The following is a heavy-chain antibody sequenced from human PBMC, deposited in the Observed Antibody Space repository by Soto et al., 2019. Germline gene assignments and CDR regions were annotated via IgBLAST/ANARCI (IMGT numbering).Heavy chain of an antibody. D-gene: IGHD2-2*01. V-gene: IGHV4-61*01. CDR2: YYHAGKT. J-gene: IGHJ6*02. Sequence: QVHLQESGPGLVKPSETLSLTCTVSNASVNSGYYYWSWFRQSPGKGMEWLGYYYHAGKTDYNPSLTSRVTMLSAESKYQFLLTMTSGTSAGTAVDYCGGAYTSGYYPAGYYYGVDAWGQGTAVSVS. CDR1: NASVNSGYYY. CDR3: GGAYTSGYYPAGYYYGVDA.